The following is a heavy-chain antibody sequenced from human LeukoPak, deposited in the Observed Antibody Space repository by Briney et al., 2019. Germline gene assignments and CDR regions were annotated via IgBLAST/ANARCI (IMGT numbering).Heavy chain of an antibody. CDR2: IYYSGST. Sequence: SETLSLTCTVSGGSISSYYWSWIRQPPGKELEWIGYIYYSGSTNYNPSLKSRVAISVDTSKNQFSLKLSSVTAADTAVYYCARRRQQLPHNWFDPWGQGTLVTVSS. CDR1: GGSISSYY. CDR3: ARRRQQLPHNWFDP. D-gene: IGHD6-13*01. V-gene: IGHV4-59*08. J-gene: IGHJ5*02.